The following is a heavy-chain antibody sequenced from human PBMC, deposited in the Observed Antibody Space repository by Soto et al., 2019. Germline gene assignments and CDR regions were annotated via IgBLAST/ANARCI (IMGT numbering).Heavy chain of an antibody. J-gene: IGHJ6*02. V-gene: IGHV5-51*01. CDR1: GYSFTSYW. Sequence: PGESLKISCKGSGYSFTSYWIGWVRQMPGKGLEWMGIIYSGDSDTRYSPSFQGQVTLSADKSISTAYLQWSSLKASDTAMYYCVRGNSLSYYYYGMDVWGQGTTVTVSS. CDR2: IYSGDSDT. D-gene: IGHD6-13*01. CDR3: VRGNSLSYYYYGMDV.